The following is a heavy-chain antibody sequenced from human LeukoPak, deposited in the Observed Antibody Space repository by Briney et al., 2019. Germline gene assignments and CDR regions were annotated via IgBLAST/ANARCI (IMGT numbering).Heavy chain of an antibody. D-gene: IGHD3-10*01. CDR3: ARGLDYYGSGSYYNVRGRWFDP. V-gene: IGHV4-34*01. J-gene: IGHJ5*02. Sequence: SETLSLTCAVYGGSFSGYYWSWIRQPPGKGLEWIGEINHSGSTNYNPSLKSRVTISVDTSKNQFSLKLSSVTAADTAVYYCARGLDYYGSGSYYNVRGRWFDPWGQGTLVTVSS. CDR1: GGSFSGYY. CDR2: INHSGST.